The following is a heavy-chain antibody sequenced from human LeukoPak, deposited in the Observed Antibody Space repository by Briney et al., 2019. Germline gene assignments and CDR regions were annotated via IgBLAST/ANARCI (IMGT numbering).Heavy chain of an antibody. CDR2: IIAIPGIA. Sequence: SVTVSFKSSGGTFSSYAISWVRQAPGQGIEWMGRIIAIPGIASYEQKVQGRETSTANNSTSTAYMELMSMRSEDTAVYDCARERVGPTTGGDYWGQGTLVIVS. V-gene: IGHV1-69*04. CDR1: GGTFSSYA. D-gene: IGHD1-26*01. CDR3: ARERVGPTTGGDY. J-gene: IGHJ4*02.